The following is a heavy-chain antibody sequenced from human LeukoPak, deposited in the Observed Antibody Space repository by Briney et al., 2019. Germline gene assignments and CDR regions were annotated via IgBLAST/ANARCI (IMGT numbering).Heavy chain of an antibody. V-gene: IGHV4-59*01. CDR1: GGSISSYY. J-gene: IGHJ6*02. Sequence: PSETLSLTCTVSGGSISSYYWSWIRQPPGKGLEWIGYIYYSGSTNYNPSLKSRVTISVDTSKNQFSLKLSSVTAADTAVYYCARGGYYYYGVDVWGQGTTVTVSS. CDR3: ARGGYYYYGVDV. CDR2: IYYSGST.